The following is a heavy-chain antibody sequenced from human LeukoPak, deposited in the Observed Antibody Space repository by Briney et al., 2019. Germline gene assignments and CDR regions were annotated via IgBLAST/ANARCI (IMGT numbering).Heavy chain of an antibody. CDR2: INDRGDDT. J-gene: IGHJ5*02. CDR3: GRGGWISAGRFDP. D-gene: IGHD2-15*01. CDR1: GFALEHYA. V-gene: IGHV3-23*01. Sequence: PGGSLRLSCAASGFALEHYAMTWISQAPGKGLEGVSGINDRGDDTFYADSVKGRFTVSRDNSKNTLYLQMNSLRVEDTATYYCGRGGWISAGRFDPWGQGTLVTVSA.